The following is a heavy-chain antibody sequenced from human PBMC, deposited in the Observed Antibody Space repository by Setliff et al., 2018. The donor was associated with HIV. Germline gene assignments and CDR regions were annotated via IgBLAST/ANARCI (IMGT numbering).Heavy chain of an antibody. Sequence: SETLSLTCIVSGGSISAYYWSWIRQPPGKGLEWIGYIYYSGGTTYNPSLKSRVTISVDTSKNQFSLKLSSVTAADTAVYYCAREEDYNFWSGYDWFDPWGQGTLVTVSS. CDR3: AREEDYNFWSGYDWFDP. CDR1: GGSISAYY. D-gene: IGHD3-3*01. J-gene: IGHJ5*02. V-gene: IGHV4-59*01. CDR2: IYYSGGT.